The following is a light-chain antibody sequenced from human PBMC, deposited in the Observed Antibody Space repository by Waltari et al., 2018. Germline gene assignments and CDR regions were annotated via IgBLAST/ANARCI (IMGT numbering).Light chain of an antibody. J-gene: IGKJ4*01. CDR3: QEYDTLPVT. Sequence: ASRLESGVPSRFSGSGYGTEFTLTISSLQPDDFATYYCQEYDTLPVTFGGGTKVEIK. CDR2: AS. V-gene: IGKV1-5*03.